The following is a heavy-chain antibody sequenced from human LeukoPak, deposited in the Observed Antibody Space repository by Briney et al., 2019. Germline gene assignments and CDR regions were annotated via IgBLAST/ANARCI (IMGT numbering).Heavy chain of an antibody. CDR3: VKVGGSGYYPDI. V-gene: IGHV3-33*03. CDR2: IWYDGSNK. J-gene: IGHJ3*02. D-gene: IGHD3-22*01. CDR1: GFTFSSYG. Sequence: GRSLRLSCAASGFTFSSYGMHWVRQAPGKGLEWVAVIWYDGSNKYYADSVKGRFTISRDNSKNTVNLQMNSLRGEDTAVYYCVKVGGSGYYPDIWGQGTVVSVSS.